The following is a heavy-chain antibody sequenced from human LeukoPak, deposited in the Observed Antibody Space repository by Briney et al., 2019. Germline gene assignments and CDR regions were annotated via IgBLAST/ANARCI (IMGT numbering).Heavy chain of an antibody. CDR3: ARVEWEPPSY. J-gene: IGHJ4*02. CDR2: IKTDGSEK. D-gene: IGHD1-26*01. V-gene: IGHV3-7*04. Sequence: PGGSLRLSCAASGFTFSQAWMSWIRQVPGKGLEWVAYIKTDGSEKYYVDSVRGRFTISRDNAKSSVYLQMNSLRAEDSAVYYCARVEWEPPSYWGQGTLVTVSS. CDR1: GFTFSQAW.